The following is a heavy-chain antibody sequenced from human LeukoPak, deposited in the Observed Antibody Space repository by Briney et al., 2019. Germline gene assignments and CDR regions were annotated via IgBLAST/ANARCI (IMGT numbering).Heavy chain of an antibody. CDR1: GFTVSSNY. V-gene: IGHV3-53*01. CDR3: ARVHNLAVADVDSFDY. D-gene: IGHD6-19*01. J-gene: IGHJ4*02. CDR2: IYSGGST. Sequence: GGSLRLTCAASGFTVSSNYMSWVRQAPGKGLEWVSVIYSGGSTYYADSVKGRFTISRDNSKSTLYLQMNSLRAEDTAVYYCARVHNLAVADVDSFDYWGQGTLVTVSS.